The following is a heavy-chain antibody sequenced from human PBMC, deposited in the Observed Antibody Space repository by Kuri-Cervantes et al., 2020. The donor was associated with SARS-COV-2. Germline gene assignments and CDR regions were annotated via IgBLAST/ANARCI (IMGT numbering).Heavy chain of an antibody. Sequence: ETLSLTCAASGFSLSRYTMNWVRQAPGKALEWVSSISGSGSYIYYADSVKGRFTISRDNAKNSLYLQMSSLRAEDTAVYYCARDSINWGYDYWGQGTLVTVSS. D-gene: IGHD7-27*01. V-gene: IGHV3-21*01. CDR2: ISGSGSYI. J-gene: IGHJ4*02. CDR1: GFSLSRYT. CDR3: ARDSINWGYDY.